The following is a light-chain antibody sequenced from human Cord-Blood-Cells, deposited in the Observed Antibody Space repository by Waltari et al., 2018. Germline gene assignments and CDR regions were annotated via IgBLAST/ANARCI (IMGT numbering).Light chain of an antibody. CDR1: PDISNY. J-gene: IGKJ2*01. CDR2: DAS. V-gene: IGKV1-33*01. Sequence: DLQMTQSPSSLSAPEAERVTITCQASPDISNYLNWYQQKPGKAPKLLIYDASNLETGVPSRFSGSGSGTDFTFTISSLQAEDIATYYCQQYDNLPPGTFGQGTKLEIK. CDR3: QQYDNLPPGT.